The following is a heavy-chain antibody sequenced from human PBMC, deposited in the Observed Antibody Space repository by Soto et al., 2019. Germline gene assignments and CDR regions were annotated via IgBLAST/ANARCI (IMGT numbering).Heavy chain of an antibody. D-gene: IGHD5-12*01. V-gene: IGHV3-7*03. J-gene: IGHJ4*02. CDR3: VRGYSDYTDYFDY. CDR2: IKQGGSEK. Sequence: GGSLRLSCAASGFSFSSFWMIWVRQAPGKGLEWVAIIKQGGSEKHYVDSVKGRFTVSRDNAEKSLYLQMDSLRPDDTALYYCVRGYSDYTDYFDYWGQGALVTVSS. CDR1: GFSFSSFW.